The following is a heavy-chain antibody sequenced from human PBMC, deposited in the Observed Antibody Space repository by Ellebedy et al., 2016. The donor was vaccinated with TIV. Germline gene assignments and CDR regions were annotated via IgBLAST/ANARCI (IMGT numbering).Heavy chain of an antibody. CDR3: AKEIIPGYSSTWSRALDS. Sequence: GGSLRLSXVVSGFSFENYAMHWVRQAPGRGLEWVSGISYDRRKIGYAESVKGRLTISRDNANNFLYLQMNTLRPEDTAVYYCAKEIIPGYSSTWSRALDSWGQGTLVTVSS. CDR2: ISYDRRKI. CDR1: GFSFENYA. V-gene: IGHV3-9*01. D-gene: IGHD6-13*01. J-gene: IGHJ4*02.